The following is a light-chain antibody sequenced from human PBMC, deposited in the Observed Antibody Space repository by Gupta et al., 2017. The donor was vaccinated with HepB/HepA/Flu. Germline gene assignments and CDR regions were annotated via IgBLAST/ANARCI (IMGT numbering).Light chain of an antibody. CDR2: WAS. CDR1: QSVLYSSNNKNY. CDR3: HQQDSTPLT. J-gene: IGKJ4*01. V-gene: IGKV4-1*01. Sequence: DIVMTQSPDSLAVSLGERATINCKSSQSVLYSSNNKNYLAWYQQKPGQPPKLLIYWASTRESGVPDRFSGRGSGTDFTLTISSLQAEDVAVYYCHQQDSTPLTFGGGTKVEIK.